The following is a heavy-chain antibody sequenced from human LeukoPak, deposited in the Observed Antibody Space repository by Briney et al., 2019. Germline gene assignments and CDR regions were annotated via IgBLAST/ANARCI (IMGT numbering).Heavy chain of an antibody. V-gene: IGHV3-21*01. Sequence: GGSLRLSCAASGFXFSSYTMNWVRQAPGKGLEWVSSISSSSSYMYYAASLKGRFTISRDNAKNLLFLQMNSLRAEDTAVYYCARDRDGMDVWGQGTTVTVSS. J-gene: IGHJ6*02. D-gene: IGHD3-10*01. CDR3: ARDRDGMDV. CDR2: ISSSSSYM. CDR1: GFXFSSYT.